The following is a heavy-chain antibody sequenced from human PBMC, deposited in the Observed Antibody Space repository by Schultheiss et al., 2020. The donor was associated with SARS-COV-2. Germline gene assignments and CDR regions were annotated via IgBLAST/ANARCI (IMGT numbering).Heavy chain of an antibody. CDR3: ARDCHSLYGSADV. CDR2: ISSSSSYI. CDR1: GFTFSSYS. D-gene: IGHD3-10*01. Sequence: GGSLRLSCAASGFTFSSYSMNWVRQASGKGLEWVSSISSSSSYIYYADSVKGRFTISRDNAKNSLYLQMNSLRAEDTAVYYCARDCHSLYGSADVWGQGTTVTVSS. J-gene: IGHJ6*02. V-gene: IGHV3-21*01.